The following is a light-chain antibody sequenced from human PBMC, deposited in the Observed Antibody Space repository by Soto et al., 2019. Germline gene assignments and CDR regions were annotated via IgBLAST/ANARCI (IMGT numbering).Light chain of an antibody. V-gene: IGLV1-40*01. Sequence: QSVLTQPPSVSGAPGQRVTISCTGSSSNIGAGHDVHWYQQLPGTAPKLLIYGNGNRPSGVPDRFSGSKSGTSASLAITGLQPEDEADYYCQSYDSGLSGSEVFGTGTKVTVL. CDR1: SSNIGAGHD. CDR3: QSYDSGLSGSEV. CDR2: GNG. J-gene: IGLJ1*01.